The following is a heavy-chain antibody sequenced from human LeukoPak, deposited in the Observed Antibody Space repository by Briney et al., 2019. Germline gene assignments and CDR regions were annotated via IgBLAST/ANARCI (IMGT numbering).Heavy chain of an antibody. J-gene: IGHJ4*02. Sequence: PGGSLRLSCAASGFXFSSSWITWVRKAPGKGLEWVANINNDGSGTYYVDSVEGRFTISRDNAKNSLFLQMNSLRAEDTAVYYCASKAVTYYYDYWGQGTLVIVSS. CDR3: ASKAVTYYYDY. CDR2: INNDGSGT. CDR1: GFXFSSSW. V-gene: IGHV3-7*05. D-gene: IGHD4-17*01.